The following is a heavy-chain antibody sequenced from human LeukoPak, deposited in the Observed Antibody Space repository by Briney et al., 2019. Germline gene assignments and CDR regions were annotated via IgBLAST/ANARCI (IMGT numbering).Heavy chain of an antibody. Sequence: PGGSLRLSCAASGFTFDDYAMHWVRQAPGKGLEWVANIKQDGSEKYYVDSVKGRFTISRDNAKNSLYLQMNSLRAEDTAVYYCARGPALSLRYFDWLFDYWGQGTLVTVSS. J-gene: IGHJ4*02. D-gene: IGHD3-9*01. CDR1: GFTFDDYA. CDR2: IKQDGSEK. V-gene: IGHV3-7*01. CDR3: ARGPALSLRYFDWLFDY.